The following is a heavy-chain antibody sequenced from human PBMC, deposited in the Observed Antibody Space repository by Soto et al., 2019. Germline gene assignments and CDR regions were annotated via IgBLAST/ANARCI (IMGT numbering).Heavy chain of an antibody. Sequence: QVQLVQSGAEVKKPGSSVKVSCKASGGTFSPYTINWVRQAPGQGLEWMGRIIPFHGVTNYAQKFQARVTIPADKSTSTAYMELSGLRFEDTAMYYCTRDWEITVSTWSFGGFWGRGTLVTVSS. CDR1: GGTFSPYT. CDR3: TRDWEITVSTWSFGGF. V-gene: IGHV1-69*08. J-gene: IGHJ4*02. CDR2: IIPFHGVT. D-gene: IGHD3-10*01.